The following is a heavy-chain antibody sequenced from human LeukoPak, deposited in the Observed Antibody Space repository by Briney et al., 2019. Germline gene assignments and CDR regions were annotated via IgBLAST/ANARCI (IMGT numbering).Heavy chain of an antibody. CDR2: ISSSSSEV. D-gene: IGHD1-1*01. J-gene: IGHJ4*02. V-gene: IGHV3-21*06. CDR1: GFTFSAYS. CDR3: ARGGGANNWDYYFDY. Sequence: GGSLRLSCAASGFTFSAYSMNWIRQAPGKGLEWVSSISSSSSEVYYADSVRGRFTISRDAAENSLYLQVNNLRAEDTAVYYWARGGGANNWDYYFDYWGRGTLVTVSS.